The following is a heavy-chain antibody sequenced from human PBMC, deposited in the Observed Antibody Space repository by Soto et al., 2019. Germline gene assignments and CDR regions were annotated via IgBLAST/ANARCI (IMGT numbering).Heavy chain of an antibody. CDR1: GYSFTSYW. CDR3: ARHASPFYGSGSYSPNWFDP. CDR2: IDPSDSYT. J-gene: IGHJ5*02. D-gene: IGHD3-10*01. Sequence: PGESLKISCTGSGYSFTSYWISWVPQMPGKGLELMGRIDPSDSYTNYSPSFQGHVTISADKSISTAYLQWSSLKASDTAMYYCARHASPFYGSGSYSPNWFDPWGQGTLVTVSS. V-gene: IGHV5-10-1*01.